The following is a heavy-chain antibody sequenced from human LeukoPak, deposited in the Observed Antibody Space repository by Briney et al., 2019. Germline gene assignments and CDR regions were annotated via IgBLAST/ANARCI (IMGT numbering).Heavy chain of an antibody. CDR1: GGSISSGGYY. D-gene: IGHD2-2*01. V-gene: IGHV4-31*03. CDR2: IYYSGST. CDR3: ARCRVHCSSTSCYGNWFDP. Sequence: PSETLSLTCTVSGGSISSGGYYWSWIRQHPGKGLEWIGYIYYSGSTYYNPSLKSRVTISVDTSKNQFSLKLSSVTAADTAVYYCARCRVHCSSTSCYGNWFDPWGQGTLDTVSS. J-gene: IGHJ5*02.